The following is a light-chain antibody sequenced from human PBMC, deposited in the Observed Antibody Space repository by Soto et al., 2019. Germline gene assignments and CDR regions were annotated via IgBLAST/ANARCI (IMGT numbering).Light chain of an antibody. Sequence: EIVLTQSPATLSLSPGERATLSCGASQSVSGNYLAWYQQRPGLAPRLLIYDASSRATGILDRFSGSGSGTDFTLTISRLEPEDFAVYYCQQYGSSPTFGGGTKVDIK. CDR2: DAS. J-gene: IGKJ4*01. V-gene: IGKV3D-20*01. CDR3: QQYGSSPT. CDR1: QSVSGNY.